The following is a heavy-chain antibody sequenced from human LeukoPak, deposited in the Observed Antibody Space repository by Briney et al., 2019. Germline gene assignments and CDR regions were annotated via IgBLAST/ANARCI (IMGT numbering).Heavy chain of an antibody. CDR2: INHSGST. D-gene: IGHD3-22*01. J-gene: IGHJ3*02. V-gene: IGHV4-34*01. CDR1: GGSFSGYY. Sequence: PSETLSLTCAVYGGSFSGYYWSWIRQPPGKGLEWIGEINHSGSTNYNPSLKSRVTISVDTSKNQFSLKLSSVTAADTAVYYCARLAARMIVVPHAFDIWGQGTMVTVSS. CDR3: ARLAARMIVVPHAFDI.